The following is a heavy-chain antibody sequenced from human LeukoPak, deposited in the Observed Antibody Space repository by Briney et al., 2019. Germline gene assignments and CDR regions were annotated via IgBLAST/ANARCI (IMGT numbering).Heavy chain of an antibody. J-gene: IGHJ4*02. V-gene: IGHV6-1*01. CDR1: GDSVSSDSAA. CDR3: ARDGSIAAAGTGFGYFDH. D-gene: IGHD6-13*01. CDR2: TYYRSKWYN. Sequence: SQTLSLTCAISGDSVSSDSAAWNWIRQSPSRGLEWLGRTYYRSKWYNDYAVSVKSRITINPDTSKNQFSLQLNSVTPEDTAVYYCARDGSIAAAGTGFGYFDHWGQGTLVTVSS.